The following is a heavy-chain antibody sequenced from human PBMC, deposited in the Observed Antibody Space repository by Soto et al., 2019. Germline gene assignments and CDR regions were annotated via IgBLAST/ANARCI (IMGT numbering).Heavy chain of an antibody. D-gene: IGHD6-6*01. CDR3: ARTIGARPRLSYGIDV. CDR1: GGSISRGGFY. CDR2: IYYNGNT. J-gene: IGHJ6*01. V-gene: IGHV4-31*02. Sequence: SETLSLTCTVSGGSISRGGFYWSWIRRTPGKGLEWIGHIYYNGNTYYNPSLKSRVTMSVDTSKNQFSLEMNSVTAADTAVYYCARTIGARPRLSYGIDVWGEGTTVTVPQ.